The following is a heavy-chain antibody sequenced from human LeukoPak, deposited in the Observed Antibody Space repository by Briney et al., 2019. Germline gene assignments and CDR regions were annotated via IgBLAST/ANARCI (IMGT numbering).Heavy chain of an antibody. Sequence: PSETLSLTCTVSGYSISSGNYWDWIRQPPGKGLEWIGSIYHSGSTYYNPSLKSRVTISVDTSKNQFSLKLSSVTAADTAVYYCARGGGYCSSTSCSNWFDPWGQGTLVTVSS. CDR2: IYHSGST. D-gene: IGHD2-2*01. J-gene: IGHJ5*02. CDR3: ARGGGYCSSTSCSNWFDP. V-gene: IGHV4-38-2*02. CDR1: GYSISSGNY.